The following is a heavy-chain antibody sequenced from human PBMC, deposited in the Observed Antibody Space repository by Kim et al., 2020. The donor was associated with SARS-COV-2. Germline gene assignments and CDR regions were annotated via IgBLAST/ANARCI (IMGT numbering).Heavy chain of an antibody. J-gene: IGHJ6*02. CDR3: AAGSLYYYYGMDV. Sequence: AQKFEERVTMTRDMSTSTAYLELSSLRSEDTAVYYCAAGSLYYYYGMDVWGQGPTVTVSS. D-gene: IGHD3-10*01. V-gene: IGHV1-58*01.